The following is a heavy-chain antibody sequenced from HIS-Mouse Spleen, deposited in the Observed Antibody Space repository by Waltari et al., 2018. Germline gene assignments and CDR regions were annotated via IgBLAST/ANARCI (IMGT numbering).Heavy chain of an antibody. CDR3: AKDKHHAFDY. J-gene: IGHJ4*02. Sequence: QVQLVESGGGVVRPGRSLRLSCAACGFPFSSYGMHWVRQAPGKGLEWVAVISYDGSNKYYADSVKGRFTISRDNSKNTLYLQMNSLRAEDTAVYYCAKDKHHAFDYWGQGTLVTVSS. CDR2: ISYDGSNK. V-gene: IGHV3-30*18. CDR1: GFPFSSYG.